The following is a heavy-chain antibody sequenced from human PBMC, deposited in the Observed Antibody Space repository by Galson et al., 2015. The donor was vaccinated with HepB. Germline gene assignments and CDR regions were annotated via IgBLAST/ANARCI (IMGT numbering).Heavy chain of an antibody. V-gene: IGHV3-49*03. CDR1: GFTFGDYT. D-gene: IGHD5-12*01. Sequence: SLRLSCAASGFTFGDYTMTWFRQAPGRGLKWVGFIKSKGYGGTTEYAAAVKGRFTLARDDSKGIAYLQMNSLKTEDTAVYYCSGDRKGGYGPFDYWGRGTLVTVSP. J-gene: IGHJ4*02. CDR2: IKSKGYGGTT. CDR3: SGDRKGGYGPFDY.